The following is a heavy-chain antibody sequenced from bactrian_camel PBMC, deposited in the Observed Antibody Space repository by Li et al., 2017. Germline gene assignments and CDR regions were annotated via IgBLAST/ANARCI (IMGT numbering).Heavy chain of an antibody. CDR1: GDIFETCG. CDR3: AATFSNARAWFESMQYNY. Sequence: HVQLVESGGGSVQDGGSLRLSCVGSGDIFETCGVGWYRQAPGKDRELVSRIMHDGTRDYANSVYDRFTISRDNDKNTLYLQMNSLKPEDTAVYYCAATFSNARAWFESMQYNYWGQGTQVTVS. J-gene: IGHJ4*01. CDR2: IMHDGTR. V-gene: IGHV3S55*01. D-gene: IGHD2*01.